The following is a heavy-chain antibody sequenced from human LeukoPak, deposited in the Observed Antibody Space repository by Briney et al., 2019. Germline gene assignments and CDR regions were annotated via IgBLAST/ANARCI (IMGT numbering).Heavy chain of an antibody. V-gene: IGHV1-18*01. Sequence: GSVKVSCKTSGYTFTRHGVAWVRQAPGQGLEWMGWISGYDGDTNFAQEFQGRVTMTTDTSSNTAYMELRSLTSGDTAVYYCARDPSNSVGRKLFFDYWGQGTLVTVSS. D-gene: IGHD1-14*01. CDR2: ISGYDGDT. CDR1: GYTFTRHG. CDR3: ARDPSNSVGRKLFFDY. J-gene: IGHJ4*02.